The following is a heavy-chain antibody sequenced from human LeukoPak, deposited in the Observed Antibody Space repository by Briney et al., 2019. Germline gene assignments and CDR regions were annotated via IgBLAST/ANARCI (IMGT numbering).Heavy chain of an antibody. CDR2: INHSGST. CDR3: ARQGGWLQFQSKPRYYYYYYMDV. Sequence: PSETLSLTCTVSGGSISSSSYYWSWIRQPPGKGLEWIGEINHSGSTNYNPSLKSRVTISVDTSKNQFSLKLSSVTAADTAVYYCARQGGWLQFQSKPRYYYYYYMDVWGKGTTVTISS. D-gene: IGHD5-24*01. CDR1: GGSISSSSYY. J-gene: IGHJ6*03. V-gene: IGHV4-39*01.